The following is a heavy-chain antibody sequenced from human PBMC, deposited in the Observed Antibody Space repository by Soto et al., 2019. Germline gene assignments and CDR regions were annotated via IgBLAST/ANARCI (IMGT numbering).Heavy chain of an antibody. J-gene: IGHJ6*02. CDR2: IIPIFGTA. V-gene: IGHV1-69*01. CDR3: ARGRKHSSTYYPGAGDYYFSGMDV. Sequence: QVQLVQSGAEVKKPGSSVKVSCKASGGTFSSYAISWVRQAPGQGLEWMGGIIPIFGTANYAQKFQGRVTITADEATSTDYMELSSLRSEDTAVYYCARGRKHSSTYYPGAGDYYFSGMDVWGQGTTVTVS. D-gene: IGHD6-13*01. CDR1: GGTFSSYA.